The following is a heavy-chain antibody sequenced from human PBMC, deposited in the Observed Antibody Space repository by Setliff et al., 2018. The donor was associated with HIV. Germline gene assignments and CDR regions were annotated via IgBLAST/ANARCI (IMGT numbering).Heavy chain of an antibody. CDR1: GDSISSRDHY. CDR3: GRTMTYYYLCMDV. J-gene: IGHJ6*03. CDR2: VHYSGSL. V-gene: IGHV4-31*11. Sequence: SETLSLTCAVSGDSISSRDHYWGFIRQHPGRGLEWIGYVHYSGSLYYNPSLNNRITISVDSSKNQVSLELSSVTAADTAVYYCGRTMTYYYLCMDVWGNGTTVTVS.